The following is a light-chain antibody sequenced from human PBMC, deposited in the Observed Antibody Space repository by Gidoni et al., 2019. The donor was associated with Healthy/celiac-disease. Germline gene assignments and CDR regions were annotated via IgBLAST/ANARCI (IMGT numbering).Light chain of an antibody. CDR3: QQSYSTPRT. CDR1: HSISRY. V-gene: IGKV1-39*01. Sequence: DIQMTQSPSSLSASVVDRVTITCRASHSISRYFNWYQQKPGKAPKLLIYAASSLQIGVPSRFSGSGSGTDFTLTISSLQPEDFATYYCQQSYSTPRTFGQGTKLEIK. CDR2: AAS. J-gene: IGKJ2*01.